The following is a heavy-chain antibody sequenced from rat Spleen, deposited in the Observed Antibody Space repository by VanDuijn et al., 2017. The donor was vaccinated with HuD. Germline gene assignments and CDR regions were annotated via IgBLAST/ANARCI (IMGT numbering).Heavy chain of an antibody. Sequence: QVQLKESGPGLVQPSQTLSLTCTVSGFSLTSYHVSWVRQPPGKSLVWMGTIWAGGGTNYNSAVQARLSNSRDTSKSQVFLKMNSLQPEDTGTYYCARHVLEYNYVMDAWGQGASVTVSS. CDR2: IWAGGGT. J-gene: IGHJ4*01. CDR1: GFSLTSYH. D-gene: IGHD1-11*01. V-gene: IGHV2-72*01. CDR3: ARHVLEYNYVMDA.